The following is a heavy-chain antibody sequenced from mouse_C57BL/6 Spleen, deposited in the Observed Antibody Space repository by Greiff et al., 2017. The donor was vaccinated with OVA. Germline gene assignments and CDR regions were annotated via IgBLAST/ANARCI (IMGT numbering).Heavy chain of an antibody. Sequence: EVQLQESGPGLVKPSQSLSLTCSVPGYSITSGYYWNWIRQFPGNKLEWMGYISYDGSNNYNPSLKNRISITRDTSKNQFFLKLNSVTTEDTATYYCARDGYDYLMDYWGQGTSVTVSS. CDR3: ARDGYDYLMDY. V-gene: IGHV3-6*01. CDR1: GYSITSGYY. D-gene: IGHD2-4*01. CDR2: ISYDGSN. J-gene: IGHJ4*01.